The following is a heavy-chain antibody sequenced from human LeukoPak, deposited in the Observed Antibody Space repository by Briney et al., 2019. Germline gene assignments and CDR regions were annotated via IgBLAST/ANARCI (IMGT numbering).Heavy chain of an antibody. V-gene: IGHV4-59*01. Sequence: SETLSLTCTVSGGSISSYYWSWIRQPPGKGLEWIGYIYYSGSTNYNPSLTSRVPISVDTSKNQFSLKLSSVTAADTAVYYCARGLGVRGVIYHYYYYMDVWGKGTTVTISS. CDR3: ARGLGVRGVIYHYYYYMDV. CDR2: IYYSGST. J-gene: IGHJ6*03. D-gene: IGHD3-10*01. CDR1: GGSISSYY.